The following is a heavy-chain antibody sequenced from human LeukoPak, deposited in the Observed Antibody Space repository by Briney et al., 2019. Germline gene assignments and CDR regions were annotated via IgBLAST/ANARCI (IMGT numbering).Heavy chain of an antibody. J-gene: IGHJ4*02. Sequence: SSETLSLTCAVSGGSFTSFYWSWIRQPAGEGLEYIGRMFGSGSTNYSPSLKSRVTISVDTSKNHFSLKLTSVTAADTAVYYCARGRFPVGYYDHWGQGFLVTVSS. D-gene: IGHD3-10*01. CDR2: MFGSGST. CDR3: ARGRFPVGYYDH. CDR1: GGSFTSFY. V-gene: IGHV4-4*07.